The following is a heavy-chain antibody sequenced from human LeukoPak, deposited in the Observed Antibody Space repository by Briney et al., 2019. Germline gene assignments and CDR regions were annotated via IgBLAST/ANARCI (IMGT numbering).Heavy chain of an antibody. D-gene: IGHD3-3*01. Sequence: SETLSLTCTVSGGSISSGSYYWSWIRQPAGKGLEWIGRIYTSGSTNYNPSLKSRVTISVDTSKNQFPLKLSSVTAADTAVYYCARAGTLEWLSDAEYYFDYWGQGTLVTVSS. CDR3: ARAGTLEWLSDAEYYFDY. V-gene: IGHV4-61*02. CDR1: GGSISSGSYY. CDR2: IYTSGST. J-gene: IGHJ4*02.